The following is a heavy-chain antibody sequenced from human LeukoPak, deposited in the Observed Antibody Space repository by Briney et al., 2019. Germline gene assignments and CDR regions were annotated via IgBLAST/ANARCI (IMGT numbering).Heavy chain of an antibody. D-gene: IGHD6-19*01. CDR2: IYYSGST. J-gene: IGHJ4*02. CDR1: GGSISSYY. CDR3: ASKYSSGRYYFDY. V-gene: IGHV4-59*08. Sequence: SETLSLTCTVSGGSISSYYWSWIRQPPGKGLEWIGYIYYSGSTNYNPSLKSRVTISVDTSKNQFSLKLSSVTAADTAVYYCASKYSSGRYYFDYWGQGTLVTVSS.